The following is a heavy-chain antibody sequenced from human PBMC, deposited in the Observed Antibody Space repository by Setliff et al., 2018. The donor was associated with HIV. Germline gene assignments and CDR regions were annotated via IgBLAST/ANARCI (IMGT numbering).Heavy chain of an antibody. J-gene: IGHJ6*03. D-gene: IGHD3-16*02. CDR2: IYPADSDT. V-gene: IGHV5-51*01. Sequence: PGESLKISCNCSGYTFTTHWIAWVRQKPGKGLEWMGIIYPADSDTKYSPSLEGQVTISVDTSISTAYLEWSALKSSDTAMYYCARHRIVKAYYYYMDVWGKGTTVTVS. CDR1: GYTFTTHW. CDR3: ARHRIVKAYYYYMDV.